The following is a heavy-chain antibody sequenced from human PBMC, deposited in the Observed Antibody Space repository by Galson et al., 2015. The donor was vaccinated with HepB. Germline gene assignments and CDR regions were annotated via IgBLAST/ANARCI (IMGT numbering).Heavy chain of an antibody. CDR1: GYSFSNYG. V-gene: IGHV1-18*01. Sequence: SVKVSCKASGYSFSNYGPSWIRQAPGPGLEWMGWFSGYDASTNYAPKFQGRVTMTADATTGTAYLELRNLRSDDTAVYYCARDSRLELRLNNYFSYGMDVWGQGTTVTVS. D-gene: IGHD2-21*01. CDR2: FSGYDAST. CDR3: ARDSRLELRLNNYFSYGMDV. J-gene: IGHJ6*02.